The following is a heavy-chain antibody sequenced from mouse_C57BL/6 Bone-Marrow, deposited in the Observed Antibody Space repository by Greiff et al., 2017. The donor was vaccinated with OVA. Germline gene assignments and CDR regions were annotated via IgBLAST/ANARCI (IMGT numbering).Heavy chain of an antibody. D-gene: IGHD1-1*01. CDR3: KRLGTVVDYYAMDY. CDR2: IYPGNSDT. CDR1: GYTFTSYW. Sequence: EVQLQESGTVLARPGASVKMSCKTSGYTFTSYWMHWVKQRPGPGLEWIGAIYPGNSDTSYNQQFKGKAKLTAVTSASTAYMELSSLTNEDSAVYYCKRLGTVVDYYAMDYWGQGTSVTVSS. V-gene: IGHV1-5*01. J-gene: IGHJ4*01.